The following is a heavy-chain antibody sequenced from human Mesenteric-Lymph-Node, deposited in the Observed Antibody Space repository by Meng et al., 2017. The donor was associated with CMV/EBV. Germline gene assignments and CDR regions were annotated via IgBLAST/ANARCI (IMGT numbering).Heavy chain of an antibody. J-gene: IGHJ3*02. CDR2: INPSGGRT. V-gene: IGHV1-46*01. CDR3: AREGDVVIFKNALDM. D-gene: IGHD2-15*01. Sequence: ASVKVSCKASGYTFTHYYIHWVRQAPGQGLEWLGIINPSGGRTSYAQKFQGRVTMTSYSSTTTVYMELSSLKSEDTAVYYCAREGDVVIFKNALDMWGQGTVVTVSS. CDR1: GYTFTHYY.